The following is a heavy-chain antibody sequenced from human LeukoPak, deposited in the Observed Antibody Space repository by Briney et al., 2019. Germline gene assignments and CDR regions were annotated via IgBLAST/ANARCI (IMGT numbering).Heavy chain of an antibody. J-gene: IGHJ4*02. D-gene: IGHD3-10*01. CDR2: IYYSGST. Sequence: PSETLSLTCTVSGGSISSYYWSWIRQPPGKGLEWIGYIYYSGSTNYNPSLKSRVTISVDTSKNQFSLKLSSVTAADTAVYYCARGTMVRGAVFDYWGQGTLVTVSS. CDR3: ARGTMVRGAVFDY. CDR1: GGSISSYY. V-gene: IGHV4-59*01.